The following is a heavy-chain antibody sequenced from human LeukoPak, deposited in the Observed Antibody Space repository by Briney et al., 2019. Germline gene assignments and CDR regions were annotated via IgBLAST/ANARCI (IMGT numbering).Heavy chain of an antibody. D-gene: IGHD2/OR15-2a*01. CDR3: ARILSAAGLGWFDP. CDR1: GGSFSGYY. Sequence: SETLSLTCAVYGGSFSGYYWSWIRQPPGKGLEWIGEINHSGSTNYNPSLKSRVTISVDTSKNQFSLKLSSVTAADTAVYYCARILSAAGLGWFDPWGQGTLVTVSS. J-gene: IGHJ5*02. V-gene: IGHV4-34*01. CDR2: INHSGST.